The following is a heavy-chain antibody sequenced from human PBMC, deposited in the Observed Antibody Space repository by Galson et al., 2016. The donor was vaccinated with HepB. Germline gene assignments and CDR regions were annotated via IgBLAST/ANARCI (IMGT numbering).Heavy chain of an antibody. D-gene: IGHD7-27*01. J-gene: IGHJ4*02. CDR2: IYPADSIT. V-gene: IGHV5-51*01. CDR1: GDSFTSYW. CDR3: ARVVSNLGHYFDF. Sequence: QSGAEVKRPGESLKISCKGPGDSFTSYWLGWVRQMPGKGLEYLGIIYPADSITRYSPSLQGQVTISAATSIITAYLQWSSLKAPDTAIYYCARVVSNLGHYFDFWGQGTLVTVSS.